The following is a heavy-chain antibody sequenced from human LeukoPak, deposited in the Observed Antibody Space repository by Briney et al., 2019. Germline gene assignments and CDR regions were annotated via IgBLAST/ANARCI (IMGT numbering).Heavy chain of an antibody. J-gene: IGHJ4*02. CDR3: VRNEGSYLKYYFDY. CDR2: ISSSGTST. Sequence: GGSLRLSCAASGFTFNSYAMSWVRQAPGKGLEWVPVISSSGTSTYYSDSVRGRFTISRDKFKNTVSLQMNRLRADDTAIYYCVRNEGSYLKYYFDYWGQGTLAIVSS. V-gene: IGHV3-23*01. D-gene: IGHD1-26*01. CDR1: GFTFNSYA.